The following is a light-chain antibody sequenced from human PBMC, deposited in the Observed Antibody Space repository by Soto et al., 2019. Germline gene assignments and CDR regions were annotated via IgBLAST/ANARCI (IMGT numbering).Light chain of an antibody. Sequence: QAVVTQEPSLTESQGGTFTLTGGSSSGAVTSGHYPYWFQQKLGKAPRTLIYDTRNKLSWTPARFSASLLGGKAALTLSDAQPEDEAEYYCLLSETHSLVFGGGTKLTVL. CDR3: LLSETHSLV. CDR1: SGAVTSGHY. V-gene: IGLV7-46*01. CDR2: DTR. J-gene: IGLJ2*01.